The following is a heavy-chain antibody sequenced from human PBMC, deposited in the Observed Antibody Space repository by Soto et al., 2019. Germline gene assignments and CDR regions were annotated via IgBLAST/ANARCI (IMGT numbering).Heavy chain of an antibody. V-gene: IGHV1-69*13. CDR3: ARYALRITIFGVVTRYYYYGMDV. CDR2: IIPIFGTA. D-gene: IGHD3-3*01. CDR1: GGTFSSYA. J-gene: IGHJ6*02. Sequence: ASVKVSCKASGGTFSSYAISWVRQAPGQGLEWMGGIIPIFGTANYAQKFQGRVTITADESTSTAYMELSSLRSEDTAVYYCARYALRITIFGVVTRYYYYGMDVWGQGTTVTVSS.